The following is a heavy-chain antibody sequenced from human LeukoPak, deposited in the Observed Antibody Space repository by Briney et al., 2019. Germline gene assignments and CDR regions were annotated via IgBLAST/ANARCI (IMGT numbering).Heavy chain of an antibody. CDR1: GFTFSDYA. D-gene: IGHD3-10*01. V-gene: IGHV3-23*01. Sequence: PGGSLRLSCAASGFTFSDYAMTWVRQAPGKGLEWVSAISGSGGSTYYADSVKGRFTISRGNSKNTLYLQMNSLRAEDTAVYYCARVSGELWFGELDYWGQGTLVTVSS. J-gene: IGHJ4*02. CDR3: ARVSGELWFGELDY. CDR2: ISGSGGST.